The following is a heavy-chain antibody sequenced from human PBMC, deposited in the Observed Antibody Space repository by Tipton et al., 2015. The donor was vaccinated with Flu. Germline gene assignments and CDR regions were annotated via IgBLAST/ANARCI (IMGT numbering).Heavy chain of an antibody. D-gene: IGHD6-19*01. J-gene: IGHJ4*02. Sequence: WVRQAPEKGLEWIGEINHTGSTNYNPSLKSRVTISVDTSKNQFSLKVTSLTAADTAVYYCARGSGFANAYLDSWGRGTLVTVSS. V-gene: IGHV4-34*01. CDR3: ARGSGFANAYLDS. CDR2: INHTGST.